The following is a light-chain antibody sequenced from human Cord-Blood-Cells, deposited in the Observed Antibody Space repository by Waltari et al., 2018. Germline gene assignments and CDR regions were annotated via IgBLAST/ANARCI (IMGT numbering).Light chain of an antibody. Sequence: QSALTQPASVSGSPGQSITISCTGTSSDVGGYNYVSWYQKHPVKAPTLMIYDVSNRHSGVSSRFSCSKSGNTAARTISGLQVEDEAEYYCSSYTSSSTWVFGGGTRLTVL. CDR2: DVS. CDR3: SSYTSSSTWV. J-gene: IGLJ3*02. V-gene: IGLV2-14*03. CDR1: SSDVGGYNY.